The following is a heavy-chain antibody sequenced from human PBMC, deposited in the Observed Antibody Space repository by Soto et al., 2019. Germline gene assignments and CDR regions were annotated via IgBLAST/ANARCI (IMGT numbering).Heavy chain of an antibody. CDR1: GFNTRFYS. CDR2: LSRSGGTT. J-gene: IGHJ5*02. Sequence: LRLSCTASGFNTRFYSMSWVRQTPGKGLEWVAALSRSGGTTYYADSVRGRFTISRDASKDTLFLQMSNLRAEDTALYYCSKGEMSTIRNSFDPWGQGTLVTVSS. V-gene: IGHV3-23*01. CDR3: SKGEMSTIRNSFDP. D-gene: IGHD1-7*01.